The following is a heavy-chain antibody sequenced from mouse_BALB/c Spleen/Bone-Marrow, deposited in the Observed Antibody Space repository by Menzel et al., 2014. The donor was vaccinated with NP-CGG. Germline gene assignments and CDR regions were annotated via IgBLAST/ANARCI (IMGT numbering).Heavy chain of an antibody. D-gene: IGHD2-14*01. Sequence: EAQLQQSGAELVKPGASVKLSCTASGSNIKDTYMHWVKQRPEQGLEWIGRIDPANGNTKYDPKFQGKATITADTSSNTAYLQLSSLTSEDTAVYYCASYRYAWYFDVWGAGTTVTVSS. CDR3: ASYRYAWYFDV. CDR1: GSNIKDTY. CDR2: IDPANGNT. V-gene: IGHV14-3*02. J-gene: IGHJ1*01.